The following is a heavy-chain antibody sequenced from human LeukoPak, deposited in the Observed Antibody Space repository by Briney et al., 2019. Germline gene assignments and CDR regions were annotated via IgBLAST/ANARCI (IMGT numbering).Heavy chain of an antibody. D-gene: IGHD2-15*01. CDR3: AKTTTGYSSGRYPAWPIDY. V-gene: IGHV3-30-3*01. J-gene: IGHJ4*02. CDR2: ISYDGSNK. CDR1: GFTFSSYA. Sequence: GRSLRLSCAASGFTFSSYAMHWVRQAPGKGLEWVAVISYDGSNKYYADSVKGRFTISRDNSKNTLYLQMNSLRAEDTAIYYCAKTTTGYSSGRYPAWPIDYWGQGTLVTVSS.